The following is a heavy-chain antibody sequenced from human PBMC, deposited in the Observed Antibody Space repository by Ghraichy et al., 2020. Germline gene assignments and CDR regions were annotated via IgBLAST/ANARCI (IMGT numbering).Heavy chain of an antibody. J-gene: IGHJ4*02. CDR1: GGSFSGYY. CDR2: INHSGST. CDR3: ARGGDFDY. Sequence: SETLSLTCAVYGGSFSGYYWSWIRQPPGKGLEWIGEINHSGSTNYNPSLKSRVTISVDTSKNQFSLKLSSVTAADTAVYYCARGGDFDYWGQGTLVTVSS. V-gene: IGHV4-34*01.